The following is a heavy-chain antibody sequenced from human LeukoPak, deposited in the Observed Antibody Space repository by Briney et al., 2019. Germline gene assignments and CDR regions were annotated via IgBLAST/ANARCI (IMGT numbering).Heavy chain of an antibody. D-gene: IGHD3-16*02. CDR2: INSDGSST. J-gene: IGHJ4*02. CDR3: ARSLRLGELSYHDY. V-gene: IGHV3-74*01. CDR1: GFTFSSYW. Sequence: PGGSLRLSCAASGFTFSSYWMHWVRQAPGKGLVWVSRINSDGSSTSYADSVKGRFTISRDNAKNTLYLQTDSLRAEDTAVYYCARSLRLGELSYHDYWGQGTLVTVSS.